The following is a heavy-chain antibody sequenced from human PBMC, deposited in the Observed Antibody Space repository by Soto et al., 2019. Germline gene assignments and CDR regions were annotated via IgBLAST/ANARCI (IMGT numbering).Heavy chain of an antibody. CDR3: VRGNDNYDFWNNWSLDP. D-gene: IGHD3-3*01. Sequence: ASETLSLTCAVSGGSINNNFWSWVRQPPGKGLEWIGEIYQTGSINYNPSLRSRATISVDKSKNQLSLKVDSVTAADTAFYYCVRGNDNYDFWNNWSLDPWGQGTLVTVSS. CDR2: IYQTGSI. CDR1: GGSINNNFW. J-gene: IGHJ5*02. V-gene: IGHV4-4*02.